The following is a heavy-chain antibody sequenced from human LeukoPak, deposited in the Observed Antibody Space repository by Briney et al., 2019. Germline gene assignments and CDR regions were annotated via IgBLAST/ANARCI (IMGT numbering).Heavy chain of an antibody. CDR3: ARVGVTGYYYGSGSYYYFDY. D-gene: IGHD3-10*01. CDR1: GHTFTSYD. V-gene: IGHV1-8*01. J-gene: IGHJ4*02. Sequence: ASGKVSCTASGHTFTSYDINWVRQATGQGLEWRGWMNPNSGKTGYAQKFQGRVTMTRNTSISTPYMELRSLRSEDTAVYYCARVGVTGYYYGSGSYYYFDYWGQGTLVTVSS. CDR2: MNPNSGKT.